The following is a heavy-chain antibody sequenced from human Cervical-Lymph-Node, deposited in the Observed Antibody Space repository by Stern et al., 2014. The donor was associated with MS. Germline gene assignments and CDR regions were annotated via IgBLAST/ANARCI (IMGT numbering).Heavy chain of an antibody. Sequence: VQLVESGAEVKKPGSSVKVSCKAVGGTFSSYTMSWVRQAPGQGLEWMGRSTPIFGTANYAQKFQDRVTITADKFTSTAYMALNSLRSEDTAVYYCAREALLGGNYYALDVWGQGTTVTVSS. CDR2: STPIFGTA. J-gene: IGHJ6*02. D-gene: IGHD2-15*01. CDR3: AREALLGGNYYALDV. V-gene: IGHV1-69*06. CDR1: GGTFSSYT.